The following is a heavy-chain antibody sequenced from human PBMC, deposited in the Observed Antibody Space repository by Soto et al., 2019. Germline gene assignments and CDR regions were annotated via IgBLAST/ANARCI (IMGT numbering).Heavy chain of an antibody. J-gene: IGHJ1*01. CDR3: ARDQLYSSGSIEYFQH. D-gene: IGHD6-19*01. Sequence: SHTLSLTCAISVDSVSSNSAAWNWIRQSPSRGLEWLGRTYYRSKWYNGYAVSVQSRITINPDTSKNQFSLQLNSVTPEDTAVYYCARDQLYSSGSIEYFQHWGQGTLVTVSS. CDR2: TYYRSKWYN. CDR1: VDSVSSNSAA. V-gene: IGHV6-1*01.